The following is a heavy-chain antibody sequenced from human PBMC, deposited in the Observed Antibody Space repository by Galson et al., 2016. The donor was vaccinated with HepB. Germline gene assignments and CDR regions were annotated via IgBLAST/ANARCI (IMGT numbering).Heavy chain of an antibody. CDR3: ARSDSSAYLGLSWFDP. J-gene: IGHJ5*02. CDR1: GFTFSTYA. CDR2: ISDGGVAT. D-gene: IGHD3-22*01. Sequence: SLRLSCAASGFTFSTYALTWVRQAPGKGLEWVSAISDGGVATYYADSVKGRFTISRDNSKNTPYLQMNSLRVEDTAVYYCARSDSSAYLGLSWFDPWGPGTLVTVSS. V-gene: IGHV3-23*01.